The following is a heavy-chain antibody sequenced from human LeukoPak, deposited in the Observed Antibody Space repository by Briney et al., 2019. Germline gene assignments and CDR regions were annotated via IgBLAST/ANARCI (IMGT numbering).Heavy chain of an antibody. CDR3: AHSGYYDSSGYYYPYFDY. J-gene: IGHJ4*02. D-gene: IGHD3-22*01. Sequence: SGPTLVNPTQTLTLTCTSSGFSLSTSGVGVGWIRQPPGKALEWLALIYWDDDKRYSPSLKSRLTITKDTSKNQVVLTMTNMDPVDTATYYCAHSGYYDSSGYYYPYFDYWGQGTLVTVSS. V-gene: IGHV2-5*02. CDR2: IYWDDDK. CDR1: GFSLSTSGVG.